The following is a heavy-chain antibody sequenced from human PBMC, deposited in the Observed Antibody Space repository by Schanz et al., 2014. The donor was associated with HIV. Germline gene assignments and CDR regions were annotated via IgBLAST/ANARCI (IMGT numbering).Heavy chain of an antibody. Sequence: QVQLVQSGAEVKKPGASVKVSCKASGYTFTGYYMHWVRQAPGQGLEWMGWINPNSGGTNYAQKFQGRVTMTRDTSISTAYMELRGLTSEDTAVYFCARARAKIEGRPVGNWFDPWGQGTLVTVSS. CDR3: ARARAKIEGRPVGNWFDP. CDR1: GYTFTGYY. D-gene: IGHD6-6*01. CDR2: INPNSGGT. J-gene: IGHJ5*02. V-gene: IGHV1-2*02.